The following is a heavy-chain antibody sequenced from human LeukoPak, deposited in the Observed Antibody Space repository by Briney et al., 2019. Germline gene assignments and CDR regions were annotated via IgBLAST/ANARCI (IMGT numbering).Heavy chain of an antibody. CDR1: GFTFSSYW. Sequence: PGGSLRLSCAASGFTFSSYWMSWVRQAPGKGLEWVANIKQDGSEKYYVDSVKGRFTISRDNAKNSLYLQMNSLRAEDTAVYYCARVSGSGSYLRRFYYYYYMDVWGKGTTVTISS. D-gene: IGHD3-10*01. V-gene: IGHV3-7*01. J-gene: IGHJ6*03. CDR2: IKQDGSEK. CDR3: ARVSGSGSYLRRFYYYYYMDV.